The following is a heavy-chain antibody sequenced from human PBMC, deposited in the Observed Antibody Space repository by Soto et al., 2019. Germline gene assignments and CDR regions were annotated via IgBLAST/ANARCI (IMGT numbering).Heavy chain of an antibody. Sequence: EVQLVESGGGLVQPGGSLRLTCAASGFTVSSYWMSWVRQAPGKGLAWVANIKQDGSEKYYVDFVKGRFTISRDNAKNSLYLQMNSLRAEDTAVYYCAREMHGDYAYYYYGMDVWGQGTTVTVSS. J-gene: IGHJ6*02. CDR3: AREMHGDYAYYYYGMDV. V-gene: IGHV3-7*01. D-gene: IGHD4-17*01. CDR2: IKQDGSEK. CDR1: GFTVSSYW.